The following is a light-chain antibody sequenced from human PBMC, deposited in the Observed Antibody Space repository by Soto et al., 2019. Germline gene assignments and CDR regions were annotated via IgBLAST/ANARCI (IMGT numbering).Light chain of an antibody. CDR3: QHHHITPPWT. J-gene: IGKJ1*01. CDR2: WAS. V-gene: IGKV4-1*01. Sequence: DIVMTQSPDSLAVSLGETATINCKSSQSVLYSSNNKNYLAWYQLKPGQPPKLLIYWASTRESGVPDRFSGSGSGTDFTLTISSLQAEDVAVYYCQHHHITPPWTFGQGTKVEIK. CDR1: QSVLYSSNNKNY.